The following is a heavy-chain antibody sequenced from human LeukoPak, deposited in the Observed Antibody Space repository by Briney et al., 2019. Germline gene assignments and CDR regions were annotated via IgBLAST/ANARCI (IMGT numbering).Heavy chain of an antibody. Sequence: GGSLRLSCAASGFTFSSYGMHWVRQAPGKGLEWVAFIRYDGSNKYYADSVKGRFTTPRDNSKNTLYLQMNSLRAEDTAVYYCAKDLVGANDYWGQGTLVTVSS. V-gene: IGHV3-30*02. D-gene: IGHD1-26*01. CDR3: AKDLVGANDY. J-gene: IGHJ4*02. CDR2: IRYDGSNK. CDR1: GFTFSSYG.